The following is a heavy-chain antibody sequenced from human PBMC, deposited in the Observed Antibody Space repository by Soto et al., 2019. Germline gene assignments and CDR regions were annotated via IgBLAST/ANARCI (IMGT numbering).Heavy chain of an antibody. J-gene: IGHJ6*02. CDR1: GYTFTAYY. D-gene: IGHD6-25*01. V-gene: IGHV1-2*02. CDR2: INPNSGAT. CDR3: ARAGIAAAGSGEYAMDV. Sequence: QVQLVQSGADVKKPWASVKVSCKASGYTFTAYYIHWVRQAPGQCLEWMGWINPNSGATKYSQKFQGRVTMTSDTPINTVYMEVSRLTSDDTAIYYCARAGIAAAGSGEYAMDVWGRGTTVTVSS.